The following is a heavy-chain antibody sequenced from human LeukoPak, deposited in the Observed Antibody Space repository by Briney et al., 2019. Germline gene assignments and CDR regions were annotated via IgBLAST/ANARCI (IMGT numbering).Heavy chain of an antibody. Sequence: GGSLRLSCAASGFTFSSYGMHWVRQAPGKGLEWVAVISYDGSNKYYAGSVKGRFTISRDNSKNTLYLQMNSLRAEDTAVYYCAKGGGSYGLGFDYWGQGTLVTVSS. D-gene: IGHD1-26*01. V-gene: IGHV3-30*18. CDR1: GFTFSSYG. J-gene: IGHJ4*02. CDR2: ISYDGSNK. CDR3: AKGGGSYGLGFDY.